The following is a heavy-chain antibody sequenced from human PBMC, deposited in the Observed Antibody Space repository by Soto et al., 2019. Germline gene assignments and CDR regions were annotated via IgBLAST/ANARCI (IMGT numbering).Heavy chain of an antibody. J-gene: IGHJ6*02. Sequence: GGSLRLSCAASGFTFSSYGMHWVRRAPGKGLEWVAVIWYDGSNKYYADSVKGRFTISRDNSKNTLYLQMNSLRAEDTAVYYCARDSVDCSGGSCYSGYYYYGMDVWGQGTTVTVSS. D-gene: IGHD2-15*01. CDR3: ARDSVDCSGGSCYSGYYYYGMDV. V-gene: IGHV3-33*01. CDR1: GFTFSSYG. CDR2: IWYDGSNK.